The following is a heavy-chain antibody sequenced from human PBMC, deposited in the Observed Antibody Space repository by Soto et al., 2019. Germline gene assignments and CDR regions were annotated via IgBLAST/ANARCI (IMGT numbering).Heavy chain of an antibody. D-gene: IGHD2-15*01. CDR3: AKRRGAGGHFDY. Sequence: PGGPLRLSCAASVFTFSSYAMGWVRQGPGKGLEWVAVVSIGGSTHYADSVRGRFTISRDNSKNTLSLQMNSLTAEDTAVYFCAKRRGAGGHFDYWGQGALVTVSS. J-gene: IGHJ4*02. V-gene: IGHV3-23*01. CDR1: VFTFSSYA. CDR2: VSIGGST.